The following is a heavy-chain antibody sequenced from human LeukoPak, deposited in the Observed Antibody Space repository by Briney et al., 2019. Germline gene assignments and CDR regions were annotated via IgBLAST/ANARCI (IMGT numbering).Heavy chain of an antibody. Sequence: PSETLSLTCTVSGYSISSGYYWGWIRQPPGKGLEWIGSIYHSGSTYYNPSLKSRVTISVDTSKNQFSLKLSSVTAADTAVYYCARESHYSNYVDYYYYMDVWGKGTTVTVSS. CDR2: IYHSGST. CDR3: ARESHYSNYVDYYYYMDV. V-gene: IGHV4-38-2*02. J-gene: IGHJ6*03. D-gene: IGHD4-11*01. CDR1: GYSISSGYY.